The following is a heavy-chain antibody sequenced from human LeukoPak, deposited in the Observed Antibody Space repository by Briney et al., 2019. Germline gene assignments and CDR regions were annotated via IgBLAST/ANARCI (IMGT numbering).Heavy chain of an antibody. Sequence: GGSLRLSCAASGFTFSSYWMHWVRQAPGKGLVWVSRINSDGSSTSYADSVKGRFTNSRDNSKNTLYLQVNSLRADDTAVYYCTNSYFDYWGQGTLVTVSS. CDR1: GFTFSSYW. CDR3: TNSYFDY. J-gene: IGHJ4*02. D-gene: IGHD4-23*01. CDR2: INSDGSST. V-gene: IGHV3-74*01.